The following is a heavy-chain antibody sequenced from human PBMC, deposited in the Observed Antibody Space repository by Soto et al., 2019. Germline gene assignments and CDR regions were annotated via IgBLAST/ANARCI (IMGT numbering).Heavy chain of an antibody. V-gene: IGHV4-34*01. D-gene: IGHD2-15*01. CDR3: ARVRVVVAATDNWFDP. Sequence: PSETLSLTCAVYGGSFSGYYWSWIRQPPGKGLEWIGEINHSGSTNYNPSLKSRVTISVDTSKNQFSLKLSSVTAADTAVYYCARVRVVVAATDNWFDPWGQGTLVTVSS. CDR2: INHSGST. J-gene: IGHJ5*02. CDR1: GGSFSGYY.